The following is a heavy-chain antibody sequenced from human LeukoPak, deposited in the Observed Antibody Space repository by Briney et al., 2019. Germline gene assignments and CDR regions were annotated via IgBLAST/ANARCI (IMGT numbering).Heavy chain of an antibody. Sequence: GASAKVSCKASGYTFTSYAMHWVRQAPGQRLEWMGWINAGNGNTKYSQKFQGRVTITRDTSASTAYMELSSLRSEDTAVYYCARDPSYYYGSGSYYEGRRFFRYYGMDVWGQGTTVTVSS. CDR2: INAGNGNT. V-gene: IGHV1-3*01. CDR1: GYTFTSYA. J-gene: IGHJ6*02. CDR3: ARDPSYYYGSGSYYEGRRFFRYYGMDV. D-gene: IGHD3-10*01.